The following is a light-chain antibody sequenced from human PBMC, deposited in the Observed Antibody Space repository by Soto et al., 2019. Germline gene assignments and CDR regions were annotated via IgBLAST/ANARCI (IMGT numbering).Light chain of an antibody. V-gene: IGLV2-8*01. CDR1: SSDVGGYNY. J-gene: IGLJ2*01. Sequence: QSALTQPRSVSGSPGQSVTISCTGTSSDVGGYNYVSWYQQHPGKAPKLMIYEVSKRPSGVPDRFSGSKSGNRASLTVSGLQAEDEADYYCSSYAGTNNFVVFGGGTKVTVL. CDR2: EVS. CDR3: SSYAGTNNFVV.